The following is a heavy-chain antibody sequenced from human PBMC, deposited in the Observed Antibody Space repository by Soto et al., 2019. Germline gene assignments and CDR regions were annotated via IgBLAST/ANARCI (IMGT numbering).Heavy chain of an antibody. J-gene: IGHJ4*02. V-gene: IGHV4-34*01. Sequence: SETLSLTCAVYGGSFSGYYWSWIRQPPGKGLEWIGEINHSGSTNYNPSLKSRVTISVDTSKNQFSLKLSSVTAADTAVYYCARGLWGQLWPFDYWGQGTLVT. CDR1: GGSFSGYY. D-gene: IGHD5-18*01. CDR2: INHSGST. CDR3: ARGLWGQLWPFDY.